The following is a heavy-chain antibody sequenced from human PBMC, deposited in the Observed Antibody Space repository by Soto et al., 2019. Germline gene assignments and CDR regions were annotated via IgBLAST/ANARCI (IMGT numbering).Heavy chain of an antibody. CDR1: GGTFSSYA. J-gene: IGHJ3*02. D-gene: IGHD3-22*01. V-gene: IGHV1-69*13. CDR3: ARESTYYYDSSGYYYGGAFDI. Sequence: SVKVSCKASGGTFSSYAISWVRQAPGQGLEWMGGIIPIFGTANYAQKFQGRVTITADESTSTAYMELSSLRSEDTAVYYCARESTYYYDSSGYYYGGAFDIWGHGTMVTVSS. CDR2: IIPIFGTA.